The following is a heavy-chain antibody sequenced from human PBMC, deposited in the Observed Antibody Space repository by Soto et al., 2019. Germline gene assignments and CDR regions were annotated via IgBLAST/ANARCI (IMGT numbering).Heavy chain of an antibody. V-gene: IGHV3-21*01. CDR2: LSSSSSYI. D-gene: IGHD6-13*01. J-gene: IGHJ1*01. CDR3: ARSEGGAAGTVHFQS. CDR1: GFTFSSYS. Sequence: EVQLVESGGGLVKPGGSLRLSCAASGFTFSSYSMNWVRQAPGKGLEWVSTLSSSSSYIYYADSVKGRFTISRDNAKNSMYLQMNSLRAEDTAVYYCARSEGGAAGTVHFQSWGQGTLVTVSS.